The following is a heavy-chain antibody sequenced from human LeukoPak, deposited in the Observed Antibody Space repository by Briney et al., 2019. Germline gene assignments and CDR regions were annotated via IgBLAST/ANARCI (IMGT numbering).Heavy chain of an antibody. D-gene: IGHD4-23*01. V-gene: IGHV4-34*01. CDR2: INHSGST. Sequence: SDTVSLTCAVYGWPYNGYYWRWLRQPPVQGLDWLGDINHSGSTNYNPSLKSRVTMSVDTSKNQFSLKLSSVTAADTAVYYCARGGVEPVVTQAAEYFQHWGQGTLVTVSS. CDR3: ARGGVEPVVTQAAEYFQH. J-gene: IGHJ1*01. CDR1: GWPYNGYY.